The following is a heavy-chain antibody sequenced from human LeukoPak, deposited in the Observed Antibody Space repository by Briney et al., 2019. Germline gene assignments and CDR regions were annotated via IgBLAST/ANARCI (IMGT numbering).Heavy chain of an antibody. CDR2: IYYSGST. D-gene: IGHD1-26*01. Sequence: SETLSLTCAVSGGSISSYYWSWIRQPPGKGLEWIGYIYYSGSTNYNPSLKSRVTISVDTSKNQFSLKLSSVTAADTAVYYCARVKDSGSYYSAFDIWGQGTMVTVSS. V-gene: IGHV4-59*01. CDR1: GGSISSYY. CDR3: ARVKDSGSYYSAFDI. J-gene: IGHJ3*02.